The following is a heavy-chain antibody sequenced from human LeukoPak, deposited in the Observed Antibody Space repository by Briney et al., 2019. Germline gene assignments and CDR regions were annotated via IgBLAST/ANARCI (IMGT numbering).Heavy chain of an antibody. CDR3: ARGTGVTSFDY. J-gene: IGHJ4*02. CDR1: GASISSGGYS. CDR2: IYHSGST. D-gene: IGHD2-2*01. Sequence: ASETLSLTCAVSGASISSGGYSWCWIRQPPGKGLEWIGYIYHSGSTYYNPSLKSRVTISVDRSKNQFSLKLSSVTAADTAVYYCARGTGVTSFDYWGQGTLVTVSS. V-gene: IGHV4-30-2*01.